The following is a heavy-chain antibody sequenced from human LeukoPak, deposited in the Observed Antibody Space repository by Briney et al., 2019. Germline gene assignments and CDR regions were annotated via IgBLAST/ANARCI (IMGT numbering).Heavy chain of an antibody. V-gene: IGHV1-69*01. D-gene: IGHD3-3*01. CDR3: AINPNPGCDDFWSGYLYFDN. J-gene: IGHJ4*02. Sequence: ASVKVSCKASGGAFSSYAISWVRQAPGQGLEWMGGIIPIFGTANYAQKFQGRVTITADESTSTAYMELSSLRSEDTAVYYCAINPNPGCDDFWSGYLYFDNWGQGTLVTVSS. CDR1: GGAFSSYA. CDR2: IIPIFGTA.